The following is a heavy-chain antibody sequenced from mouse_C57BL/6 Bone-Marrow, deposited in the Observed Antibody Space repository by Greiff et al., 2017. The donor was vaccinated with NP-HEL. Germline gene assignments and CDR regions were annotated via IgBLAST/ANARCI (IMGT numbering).Heavy chain of an antibody. Sequence: EVQGVESGGGLVKPGGSLKLSCAASGFTFSSYAMSWVRQTPEKRLEWVATISDGGSYTYYPDNVKGRFTISRDNAKNNLYLQMSHLKSEDTAMYYCARAPSYYGSSHWYFDVWGTGTTVTVSS. J-gene: IGHJ1*03. CDR3: ARAPSYYGSSHWYFDV. V-gene: IGHV5-4*01. CDR1: GFTFSSYA. CDR2: ISDGGSYT. D-gene: IGHD1-1*01.